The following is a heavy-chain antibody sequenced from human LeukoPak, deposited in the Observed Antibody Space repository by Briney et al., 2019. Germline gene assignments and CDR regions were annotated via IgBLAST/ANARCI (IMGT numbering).Heavy chain of an antibody. V-gene: IGHV3-33*06. Sequence: GGPLRLSCAASGFTFSSYGMHWVRHAPGKGLEWVTVIWYDGSNKYYTDSVEGRFTISRDNSKNTLYLQMNSLRAEDTAVYYCAKEGSSSGRAFDIWGQGTMVTVSS. CDR1: GFTFSSYG. D-gene: IGHD3-22*01. J-gene: IGHJ3*02. CDR3: AKEGSSSGRAFDI. CDR2: IWYDGSNK.